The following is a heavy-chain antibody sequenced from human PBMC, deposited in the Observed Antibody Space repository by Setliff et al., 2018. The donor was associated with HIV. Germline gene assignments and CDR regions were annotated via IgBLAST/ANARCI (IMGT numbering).Heavy chain of an antibody. CDR3: ARLRITMIMMLNYFDY. Sequence: SETLSLTCTVSGGSISRGSYSWSWIRQPAGKGLEWIGHISTSGITNYNPSLKSRVTMSVDTSKNQFSLRLTSVTAADTAVYFCARLRITMIMMLNYFDYWGQGTLVTVSS. CDR1: GGSISRGSYS. D-gene: IGHD3-22*01. V-gene: IGHV4-61*09. CDR2: ISTSGIT. J-gene: IGHJ4*02.